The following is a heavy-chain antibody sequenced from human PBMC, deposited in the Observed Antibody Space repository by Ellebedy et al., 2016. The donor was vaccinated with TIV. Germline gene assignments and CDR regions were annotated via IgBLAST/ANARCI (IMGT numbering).Heavy chain of an antibody. D-gene: IGHD1-14*01. J-gene: IGHJ6*02. CDR2: ITGAGDTT. Sequence: GESLKISCAGSGFTFSTYAMSWVRQAPGEGLEWVSVITGAGDTTFYADSVKGRFIISRHNSKNTLYLRMNGLRADDTAAYYCAKGPLEPPPYYYYGLDVWGQGTTVTVSS. CDR1: GFTFSTYA. V-gene: IGHV3-23*01. CDR3: AKGPLEPPPYYYYGLDV.